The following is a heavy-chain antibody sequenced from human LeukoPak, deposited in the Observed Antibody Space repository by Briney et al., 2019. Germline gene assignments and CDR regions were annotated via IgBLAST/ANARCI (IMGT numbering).Heavy chain of an antibody. CDR1: GFTFSSYW. CDR3: ARVKRSLRYFEDGYYGMDV. D-gene: IGHD3-9*01. Sequence: GGSLRLSCAASGFTFSSYWMSWVRQAPGKGLEWVANIKQEGSEKYYVDSVKGRFTISRDNAKNSLYLQMNSLRAEDTAVYYCARVKRSLRYFEDGYYGMDVWGKGATVTVSS. J-gene: IGHJ6*04. V-gene: IGHV3-7*03. CDR2: IKQEGSEK.